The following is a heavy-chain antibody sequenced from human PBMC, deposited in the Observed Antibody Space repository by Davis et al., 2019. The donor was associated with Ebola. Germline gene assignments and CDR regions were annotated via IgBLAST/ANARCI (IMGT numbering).Heavy chain of an antibody. CDR2: ISSDSDYI. J-gene: IGHJ3*02. CDR1: GFTFSTYS. CDR3: AKDQEHILQNAFDI. Sequence: GESLKISCAASGFTFSTYSMSWVRQAPGKGLEWVSSISSDSDYIYYADSAKGRFTISRDNAKNSLYLQMNSLRAEDTALYYCAKDQEHILQNAFDIWGQGTMVTVSS. V-gene: IGHV3-21*04. D-gene: IGHD2-21*01.